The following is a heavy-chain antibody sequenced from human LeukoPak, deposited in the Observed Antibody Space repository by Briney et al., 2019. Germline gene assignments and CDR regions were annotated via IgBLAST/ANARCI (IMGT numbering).Heavy chain of an antibody. D-gene: IGHD3-22*01. J-gene: IGHJ4*02. CDR2: IYHSGST. Sequence: SETLSLTCAVSGGSISSSNWWSWVRQPPGKGLEWIGEIYHSGSTNYNPSLKSRVTISVDESKNQFSLKLSSVTAADTAVYYCASDYYDSSGFFYWGQGTLVTVSS. V-gene: IGHV4-4*02. CDR1: GGSISSSNW. CDR3: ASDYYDSSGFFY.